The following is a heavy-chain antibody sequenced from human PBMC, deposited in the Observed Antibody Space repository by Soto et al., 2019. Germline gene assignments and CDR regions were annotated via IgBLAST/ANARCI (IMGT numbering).Heavy chain of an antibody. V-gene: IGHV1-2*02. D-gene: IGHD6-13*01. CDR1: GYTFTGYY. J-gene: IGHJ6*02. Sequence: ASVKVSCKASGYTFTGYYMHWVRQAPGQGLEWMGWINPNSGGTNYAQKFQGRVTMTRDTSISTAYMELSRLRPDDTAVYYCARDGFAAADPYYGMDVWGQGTTVTVSS. CDR2: INPNSGGT. CDR3: ARDGFAAADPYYGMDV.